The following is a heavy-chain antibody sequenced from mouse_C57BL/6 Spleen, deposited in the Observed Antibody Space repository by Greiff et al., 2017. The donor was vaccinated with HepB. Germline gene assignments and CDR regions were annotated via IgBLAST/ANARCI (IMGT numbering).Heavy chain of an antibody. V-gene: IGHV1-5*01. CDR1: GYTFTSYW. Sequence: VQLKESGTVLARPGASVKMSCKTSGYTFTSYWMHWVKQRPGQGLEWIGAIYPGNSDTSYNQKFKGKAKLTAVTSASTAYMELSSLTNEDSAVYYCKRARFISTVVAPTGFDYWGQGTTLTVSS. J-gene: IGHJ2*01. D-gene: IGHD1-1*01. CDR2: IYPGNSDT. CDR3: KRARFISTVVAPTGFDY.